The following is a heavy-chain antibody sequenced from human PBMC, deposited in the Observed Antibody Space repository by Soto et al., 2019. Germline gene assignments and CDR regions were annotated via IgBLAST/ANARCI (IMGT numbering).Heavy chain of an antibody. CDR1: GGSISSSNW. Sequence: SETLSLTCAVSGGSISSSNWWSWVRQPPGKGLEWIGEIYHSGSTNYNPSLKSLVTISVDKSKNQFSLKLSSVTAADTAVYYCARDNGSGDYVRFDYWGQGTLVTVSS. CDR3: ARDNGSGDYVRFDY. V-gene: IGHV4-4*02. D-gene: IGHD4-17*01. CDR2: IYHSGST. J-gene: IGHJ4*02.